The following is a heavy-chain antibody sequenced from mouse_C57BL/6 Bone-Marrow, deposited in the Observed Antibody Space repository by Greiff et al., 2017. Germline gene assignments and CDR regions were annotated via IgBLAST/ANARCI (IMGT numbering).Heavy chain of an antibody. CDR2: IDPENGDT. D-gene: IGHD2-10*02. CDR1: GFNIKDDY. Sequence: VQLQQSGAELVRPGASVKLSCTASGFNIKDDYMHWVKQRPEQGLEWIGWIDPENGDTEYASKFQGKATITPDTSSNTAYLQLSSQTSEDTAVYYCTRVWLDYWGQGTSVTGSS. CDR3: TRVWLDY. V-gene: IGHV14-4*01. J-gene: IGHJ4*01.